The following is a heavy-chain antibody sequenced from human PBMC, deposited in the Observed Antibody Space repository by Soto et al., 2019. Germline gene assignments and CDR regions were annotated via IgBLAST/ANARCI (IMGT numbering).Heavy chain of an antibody. CDR3: ARLHDSSGYYWSND. D-gene: IGHD3-22*01. J-gene: IGHJ4*02. CDR1: GDTFSSYA. CDR2: IITIFGTA. Sequence: QVQLVQSGAEVKKPGSSVKVSCKASGDTFSSYAISWVRQAPGQGLEWMGGIITIFGTANYAQKFQGRVTITADESTSTADLELSSLRAEDTAVYYCARLHDSSGYYWSNDWGQGTLVTVSS. V-gene: IGHV1-69*01.